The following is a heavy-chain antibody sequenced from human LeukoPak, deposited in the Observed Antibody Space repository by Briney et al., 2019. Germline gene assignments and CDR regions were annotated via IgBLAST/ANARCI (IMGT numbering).Heavy chain of an antibody. V-gene: IGHV3-48*01. CDR3: ARDGWFGELSPYYFDC. Sequence: GGSLRLSCAASGFIFSSYSMNWVRQAPGKGLEWVSSISSSSSTMYYADSVKGRFTISRDNAKNSLYLQMNSLRGEDTAVYYCARDGWFGELSPYYFDCWGQGTLVTVSS. CDR1: GFIFSSYS. J-gene: IGHJ4*02. CDR2: ISSSSSTM. D-gene: IGHD3-10*01.